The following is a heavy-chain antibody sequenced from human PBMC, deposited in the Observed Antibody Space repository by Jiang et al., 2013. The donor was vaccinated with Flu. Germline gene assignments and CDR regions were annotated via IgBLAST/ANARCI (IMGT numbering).Heavy chain of an antibody. CDR3: ARLRGQWLGEYYYYYGMDV. Sequence: PGESLTISCKASGYNFTSHWISWVRQMPGKGLEWMGKVDPSDSYPNYSPSFQGRVTISTDKSISTAYLQWSSLKASDTAIYYCARLRGQWLGEYYYYYGMDVWGKGATVTVSS. J-gene: IGHJ6*04. CDR1: GYNFTSHW. V-gene: IGHV5-10-1*01. CDR2: VDPSDSYP. D-gene: IGHD2/OR15-2a*01.